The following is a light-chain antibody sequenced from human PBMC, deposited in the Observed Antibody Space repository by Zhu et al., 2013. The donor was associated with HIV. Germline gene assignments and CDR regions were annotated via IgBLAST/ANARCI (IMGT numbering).Light chain of an antibody. Sequence: DIVMTQSPDSLAVSLGERATINCKSSQSVLYSSNNKNYLAWYQQNPGQPPKLLIYWASTRESGVPDRFSGSGSGTDFTLTISSLQAEDVAVYYCQQYYSSPHTFGQGDQAGDQT. CDR2: WAS. CDR3: QQYYSSPHT. CDR1: QSVLYSSNNKNY. V-gene: IGKV4-1*01. J-gene: IGKJ2*01.